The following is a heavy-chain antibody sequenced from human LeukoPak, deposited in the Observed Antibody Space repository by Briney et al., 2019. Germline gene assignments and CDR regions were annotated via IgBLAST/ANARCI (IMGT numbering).Heavy chain of an antibody. D-gene: IGHD3-22*01. Sequence: GGSLRLSCAASGFTFNNVWMNWGRQAPGKGLEWVGRIKSKTNGGTTEYAAPVKGRFTILRDDSKNTLYLQMNSLKTEDTAVYYCMLGSGSYDSSDFDYWGQGTLVTASS. V-gene: IGHV3-15*07. CDR1: GFTFNNVW. J-gene: IGHJ4*02. CDR3: MLGSGSYDSSDFDY. CDR2: IKSKTNGGTT.